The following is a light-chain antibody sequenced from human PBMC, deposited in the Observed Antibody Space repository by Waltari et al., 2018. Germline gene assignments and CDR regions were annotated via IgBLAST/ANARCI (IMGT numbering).Light chain of an antibody. CDR1: SRDVGTYDY. J-gene: IGLJ1*01. CDR2: DVT. Sequence: QSALTQPASVSGSPGQSITISCTGTSRDVGTYDYVSWYQQHPGKAPKLMIYDVTKRHSGIANRFSGSKSGNTASLTISGLQAEDEADYYCSSYTTSSTVYVFGTGTKVTVL. V-gene: IGLV2-14*03. CDR3: SSYTTSSTVYV.